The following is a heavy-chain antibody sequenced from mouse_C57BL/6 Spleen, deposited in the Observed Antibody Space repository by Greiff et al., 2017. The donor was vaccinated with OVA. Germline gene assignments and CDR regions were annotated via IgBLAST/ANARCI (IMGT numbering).Heavy chain of an antibody. V-gene: IGHV3-6*01. CDR3: AREGVGIRFDY. D-gene: IGHD5-2*01. J-gene: IGHJ2*01. CDR1: GYSITSGYY. Sequence: DVKLQESGPGLVKPSQSLSLTCSVTGYSITSGYYWKWIRQFPGNKVEWMGYISYDGGNNYNPYLKNRISITRDTSKNQLFLKLNSVTTENTATDYCAREGVGIRFDYWGQGTTLTVSS. CDR2: ISYDGGN.